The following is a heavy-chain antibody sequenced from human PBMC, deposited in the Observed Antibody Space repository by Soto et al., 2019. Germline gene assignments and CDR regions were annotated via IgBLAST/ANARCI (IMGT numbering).Heavy chain of an antibody. CDR3: AKDNCSSTSCYYYYYGMDV. D-gene: IGHD2-2*01. J-gene: IGHJ6*02. V-gene: IGHV3-30*18. CDR1: GFTFSSYG. CDR2: ISYDGSNK. Sequence: PGGSLRLSCAASGFTFSSYGMHWVRQAPGKGLEWVAVISYDGSNKYYADSVKGRFTISRDNSKNTLYLQMNSLRAEDTAVYYCAKDNCSSTSCYYYYYGMDVWGQGTTVTVSS.